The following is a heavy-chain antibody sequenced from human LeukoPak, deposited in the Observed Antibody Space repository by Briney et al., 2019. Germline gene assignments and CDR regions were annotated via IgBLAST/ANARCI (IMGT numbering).Heavy chain of an antibody. Sequence: PGGSLRLSCAAFGFTFSSYSMNWVRQAPGKGLEWVSYISSSSSTIYYADSVKGRFTISRDNAKDSLYLQMNSLRAEDTAVYYCARERSYYFDYWGQGTLVTVSS. CDR3: ARERSYYFDY. J-gene: IGHJ4*02. V-gene: IGHV3-48*01. D-gene: IGHD1-26*01. CDR1: GFTFSSYS. CDR2: ISSSSSTI.